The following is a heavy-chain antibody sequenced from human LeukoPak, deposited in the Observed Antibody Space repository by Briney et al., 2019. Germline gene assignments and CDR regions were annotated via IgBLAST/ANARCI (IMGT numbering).Heavy chain of an antibody. Sequence: SETLSLTCAVSGGSISSNSYYWGWIRQPPGKGLEWIGSIYYSGSTYYNPSLKSRVTISVDTSKNQFSLKLSSVTAADTAVYYCARSDSGYAIIDYWGQGTLVTVSS. CDR3: ARSDSGYAIIDY. J-gene: IGHJ4*02. D-gene: IGHD5-12*01. V-gene: IGHV4-39*07. CDR1: GGSISSNSYY. CDR2: IYYSGST.